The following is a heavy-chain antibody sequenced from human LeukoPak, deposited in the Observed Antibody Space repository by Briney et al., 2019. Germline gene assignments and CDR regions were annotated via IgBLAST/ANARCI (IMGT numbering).Heavy chain of an antibody. CDR3: ARDATIDRYYDFWSGQNWFDP. J-gene: IGHJ5*02. V-gene: IGHV3-21*01. CDR2: ISSSSSYI. Sequence: PGGSLRLSCAASTFTFSSYSMNWVRQAPGRGLEWVSSISSSSSYIYYADSVRGRFTISRDNAKNSLYLQMNSLRAEDTAVYYCARDATIDRYYDFWSGQNWFDPWGQGTLVTVSS. D-gene: IGHD3-3*01. CDR1: TFTFSSYS.